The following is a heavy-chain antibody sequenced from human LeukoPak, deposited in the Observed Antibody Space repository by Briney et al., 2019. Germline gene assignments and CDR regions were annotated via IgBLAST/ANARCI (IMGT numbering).Heavy chain of an antibody. CDR3: ARESLLWFGESRAFDI. D-gene: IGHD3-10*01. CDR1: GGSISSSNW. V-gene: IGHV4-4*02. CDR2: IYYSGST. J-gene: IGHJ3*02. Sequence: SGTLSLTCAVSGGSISSSNWWSWIRQPPGKGLEWIGYIYYSGSTNYNPSLKSRVTISVDTSKNQFSLKLSSVTAADTAVYYCARESLLWFGESRAFDIWGQGTMVTVSS.